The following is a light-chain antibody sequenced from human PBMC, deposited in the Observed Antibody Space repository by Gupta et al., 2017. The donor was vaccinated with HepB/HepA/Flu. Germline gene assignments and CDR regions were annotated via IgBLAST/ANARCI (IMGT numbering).Light chain of an antibody. Sequence: DIQMTQSPSSLSASVGDRVTITCRASQSISSYLNWYQQKPGKAPKLLIYAASRVQSGVPSRFSGSGSGTDFTLTISRLQPEDFANYYCQQSDSTPCNFGQGTKLEIK. CDR2: AAS. CDR3: QQSDSTPCN. V-gene: IGKV1-39*01. CDR1: QSISSY. J-gene: IGKJ2*02.